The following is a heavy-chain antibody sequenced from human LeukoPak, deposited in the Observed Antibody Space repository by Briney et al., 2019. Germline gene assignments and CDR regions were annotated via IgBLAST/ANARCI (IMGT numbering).Heavy chain of an antibody. V-gene: IGHV7-4-1*02. CDR2: INTNTGNP. D-gene: IGHD3-16*01. Sequence: HGASVKVSCKASGYTFTSYAMNWVRQAPGQGLEWMGWINTNTGNPTYAQGFTGRFVFSLDTSVSTAYLQISSLKAEDTAVYYCARDRTNIIMITFGGANTGVDYWGQGTLVTVSS. J-gene: IGHJ4*02. CDR3: ARDRTNIIMITFGGANTGVDY. CDR1: GYTFTSYA.